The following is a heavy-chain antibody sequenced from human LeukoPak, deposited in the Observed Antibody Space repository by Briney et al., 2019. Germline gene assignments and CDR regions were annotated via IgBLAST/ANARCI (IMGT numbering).Heavy chain of an antibody. J-gene: IGHJ4*02. CDR2: INSDGSSA. V-gene: IGHV3-74*01. CDR1: GFAFSSYW. D-gene: IGHD2-15*01. CDR3: ARLRGYCSGGSCYSDY. Sequence: SGGSLRLSCAASGFAFSSYWMHWVRQAPGKGLVWVARINSDGSSAIHADSMKGRFTISRDNAKNTLYLQMNSLRAEDTAVYYCARLRGYCSGGSCYSDYWGQGTLVAVSS.